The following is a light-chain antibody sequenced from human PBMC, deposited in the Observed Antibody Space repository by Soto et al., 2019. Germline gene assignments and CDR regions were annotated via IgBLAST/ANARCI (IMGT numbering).Light chain of an antibody. V-gene: IGLV1-40*01. CDR3: QSYDKSLRGVV. Sequence: QPVLTQPPSVSGAPGQRVTISCTGSSSNIGTGYDVHWYQQLPGTAPKLLIYGNDNRPSGVPDRFSGSRSGTSASLAITGLQADDEADYYCQSYDKSLRGVVFGGGTQLTVL. CDR2: GND. J-gene: IGLJ7*01. CDR1: SSNIGTGYD.